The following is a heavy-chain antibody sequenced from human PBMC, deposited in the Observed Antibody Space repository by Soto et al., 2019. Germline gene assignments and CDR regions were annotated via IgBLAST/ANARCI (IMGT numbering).Heavy chain of an antibody. CDR3: ARGGVVPATPRYYYYGMDV. V-gene: IGHV1-8*01. CDR2: MNPNSGYT. J-gene: IGHJ6*02. D-gene: IGHD2-2*01. Sequence: QVQLVQSGAEVKKPGASVKVSCKASGYTFTTYDFNWVRQATGQGPEWMGSMNPNSGYTVYAHKFQGRVTMTRSTSISTAYMELRSLTFDDTAVYYCARGGVVPATPRYYYYGMDVWGQGTTVTVSS. CDR1: GYTFTTYD.